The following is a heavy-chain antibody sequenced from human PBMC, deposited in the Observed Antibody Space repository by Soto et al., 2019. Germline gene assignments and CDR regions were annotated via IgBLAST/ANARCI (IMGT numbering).Heavy chain of an antibody. D-gene: IGHD2-21*02. CDR2: ISYDGSIK. Sequence: ALRLSCIDSGFPFSSYGMHWVRQAPGKGLEWVAVISYDGSIKYYADSVKGRFTVSRDNSKNTLYLQMNTLRADDTAVYYCAKVAQGDPLISDYGMDVWGQGTTVTVSS. CDR1: GFPFSSYG. CDR3: AKVAQGDPLISDYGMDV. J-gene: IGHJ6*02. V-gene: IGHV3-30*18.